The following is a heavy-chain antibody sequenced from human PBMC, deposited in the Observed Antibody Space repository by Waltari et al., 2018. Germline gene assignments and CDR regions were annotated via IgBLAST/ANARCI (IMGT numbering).Heavy chain of an antibody. CDR2: INHSGST. CDR1: GGSFSGYY. V-gene: IGHV4-34*01. D-gene: IGHD3-3*01. Sequence: QVQLQQWGAGLLKPSETLSLTCAVYGGSFSGYYWSWIRQPPGKGLEWIGEINHSGSTNYSPSLKSRVTISVDTSKNQFSLKLSSVTAADTAVYYCARGQYDFWSGYWGYYYYGMDVWGQGTTVTVSS. J-gene: IGHJ6*02. CDR3: ARGQYDFWSGYWGYYYYGMDV.